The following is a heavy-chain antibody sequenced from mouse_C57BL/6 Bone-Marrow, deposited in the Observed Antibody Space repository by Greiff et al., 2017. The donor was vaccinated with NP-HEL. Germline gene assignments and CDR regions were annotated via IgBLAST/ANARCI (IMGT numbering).Heavy chain of an antibody. CDR1: GYTFTSYW. Sequence: QVQLQQPGAELVMPGASVKLSCKASGYTFTSYWMHWVKQRPGQGLEWIGEIDPSDSYTNYNQKFKGKSTLTVDKSSSTAYMQLSSLTSEDSAVYYCARYYYGSSPVGWYFDVWGTGTTVTVSS. D-gene: IGHD1-1*01. CDR2: IDPSDSYT. J-gene: IGHJ1*03. CDR3: ARYYYGSSPVGWYFDV. V-gene: IGHV1-69*01.